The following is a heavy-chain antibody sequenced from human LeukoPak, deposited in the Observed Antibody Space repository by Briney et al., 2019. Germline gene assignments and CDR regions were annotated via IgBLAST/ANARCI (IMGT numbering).Heavy chain of an antibody. CDR2: IKQDESEK. J-gene: IGHJ4*02. CDR3: ARDFEISSG. Sequence: GGSLRLSCVASGFTFSSYWMSWVRQAPGKGLEWVANIKQDESEKYYVDSVKGRFTISRDSAKNSLYLQMNSLRAEDTAVYYCARDFEISSGWGQGTLVTVSS. V-gene: IGHV3-7*01. D-gene: IGHD6-19*01. CDR1: GFTFSSYW.